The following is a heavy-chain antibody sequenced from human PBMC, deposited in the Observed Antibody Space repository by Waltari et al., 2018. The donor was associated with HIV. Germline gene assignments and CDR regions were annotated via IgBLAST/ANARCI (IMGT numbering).Heavy chain of an antibody. CDR2: IYYTGRT. CDR1: GGSFISYH. D-gene: IGHD3-3*01. J-gene: IGHJ5*02. V-gene: IGHV4-59*01. CDR3: ARGLFGVGSNWFDP. Sequence: QVQLQESGPGLVKPSETLSLTCSVSGGSFISYHWTWIRPPPGKGLEWIGYIYYTGRTNCNPSLKSRVTISVDTSKNQFSLRLRSVTAADTAVYYCARGLFGVGSNWFDPWGQGILVTVSS.